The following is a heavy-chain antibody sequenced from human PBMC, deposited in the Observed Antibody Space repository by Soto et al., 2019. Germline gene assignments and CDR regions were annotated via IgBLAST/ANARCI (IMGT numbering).Heavy chain of an antibody. D-gene: IGHD3-22*01. CDR3: ARGLTSSGYYM. CDR1: GYTFTSSH. CDR2: INPSGGSA. J-gene: IGHJ4*02. Sequence: QVQLEQSGAEVKEPGSSVKVSCKGSGYTFTSSHIHWVRQAPGQGLEWMGIINPSGGSATYAQKFRGRVTVTRDTSTSTVHMELSSLTSEDTATYYCARGLTSSGYYMWGQGTLVTVSS. V-gene: IGHV1-46*01.